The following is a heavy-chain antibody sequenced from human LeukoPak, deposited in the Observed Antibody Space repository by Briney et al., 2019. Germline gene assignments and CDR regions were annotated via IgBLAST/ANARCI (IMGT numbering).Heavy chain of an antibody. D-gene: IGHD4-17*01. Sequence: GGSLRLSCAASGFTFSNYWMNWVRQTPGKGLEWVSNIKEDGSEKYYADSVKGRFTISRDNAKNSVYLQMTSLRAEDTAIYYCAREGTTVTTKTLHWYFDLWGRGTLVTVSS. CDR1: GFTFSNYW. CDR2: IKEDGSEK. CDR3: AREGTTVTTKTLHWYFDL. V-gene: IGHV3-7*01. J-gene: IGHJ2*01.